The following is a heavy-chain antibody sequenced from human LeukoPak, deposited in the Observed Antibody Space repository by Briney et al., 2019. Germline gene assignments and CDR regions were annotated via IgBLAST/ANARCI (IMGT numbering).Heavy chain of an antibody. D-gene: IGHD3-22*01. CDR2: IYYSGST. Sequence: PSETLSLTCTVSGGSISSYYWSWIRQPPGKGLEGIGYIYYSGSTNYNPSLKSRVTISVDTSKNQFSLKLSSVTAADTAVYYCARGRRYYYDSSGYLYYWGQGTLVTVSS. V-gene: IGHV4-59*12. CDR3: ARGRRYYYDSSGYLYY. CDR1: GGSISSYY. J-gene: IGHJ4*02.